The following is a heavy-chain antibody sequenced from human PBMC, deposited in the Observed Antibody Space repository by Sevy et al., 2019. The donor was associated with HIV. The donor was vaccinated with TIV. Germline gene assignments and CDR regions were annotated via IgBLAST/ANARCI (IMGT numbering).Heavy chain of an antibody. D-gene: IGHD5-12*01. J-gene: IGHJ4*02. V-gene: IGHV3-49*03. CDR1: GFMFDDYA. CDR3: TRGLATADTPEYYFDY. CDR2: ITRNSYEAYGGTT. Sequence: GGSLRLSCRTSGFMFDDYAMSWFRQAPGKGLEWVAFITRNSYEAYGGTTDYAASVKGRFIISRDDSKSIAYVQMNSLKSEDTAVYYCTRGLATADTPEYYFDYWGQGTLVTVSS.